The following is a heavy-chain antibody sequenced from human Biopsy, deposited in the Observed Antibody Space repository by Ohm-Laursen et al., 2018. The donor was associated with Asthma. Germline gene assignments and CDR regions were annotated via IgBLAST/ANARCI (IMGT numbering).Heavy chain of an antibody. CDR3: ARKAGSCISRTCYSLDF. CDR2: VNSVFGTT. D-gene: IGHD2-2*01. J-gene: IGHJ4*02. Sequence: SSEKVFCKSLGGTFNTYVIGWARQAPGPGIEWLGGVNSVFGTTTYPQKFQDRVTITADDSTSTVYMELTSLRSEDTAVYYCARKAGSCISRTCYSLDFWGQGTLVTVSS. CDR1: GGTFNTYV. V-gene: IGHV1-69*01.